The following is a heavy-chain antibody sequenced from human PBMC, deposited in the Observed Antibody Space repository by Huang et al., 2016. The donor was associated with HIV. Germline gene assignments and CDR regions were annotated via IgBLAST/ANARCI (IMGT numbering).Heavy chain of an antibody. CDR3: ARERMMSWLDDHDAFDI. CDR2: NNHSGST. Sequence: QVQLQQWGAGLLKPSEPLSLTCAVYGGSFSGYYWSWIRQSPGKGREWSGENNHSGSTNYNPSLKRRLTISVDTSKNQFSRKLSSVTAADTAVYYCARERMMSWLDDHDAFDIWGQGTMVTVSS. V-gene: IGHV4-34*01. J-gene: IGHJ3*02. CDR1: GGSFSGYY. D-gene: IGHD1-1*01.